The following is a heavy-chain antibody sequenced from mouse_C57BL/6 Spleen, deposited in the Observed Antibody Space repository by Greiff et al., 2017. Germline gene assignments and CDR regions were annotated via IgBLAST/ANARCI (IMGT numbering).Heavy chain of an antibody. Sequence: QVQLQQPGAELVKPGASVKLSCKASGYTFTSYWMHWVKQRPGQGLEWIGMIHPNSGSTNYNEKFKSKATLTVDKSSSTAYMQLSSLTSEDSAVYYWAREGDYYGSKGAYWGQGTLVTVSA. CDR2: IHPNSGST. J-gene: IGHJ3*01. CDR3: AREGDYYGSKGAY. CDR1: GYTFTSYW. D-gene: IGHD1-1*01. V-gene: IGHV1-64*01.